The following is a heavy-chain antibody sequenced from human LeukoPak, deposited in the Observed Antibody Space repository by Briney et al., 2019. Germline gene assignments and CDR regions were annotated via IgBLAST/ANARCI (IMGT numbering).Heavy chain of an antibody. D-gene: IGHD2/OR15-2a*01. J-gene: IGHJ4*02. CDR2: ISWNSGSI. V-gene: IGHV3-9*01. CDR1: GFTFDDYA. CDR3: VTFYETY. Sequence: GGSLRLSCAASGFTFDDYAMHWVRQAPGKGLEWVSGISWNSGSIGYADSVKGRFTISKDNAKNTVSLQMNNLRAEDTAVYYCVTFYETYWGRGTLVTVSS.